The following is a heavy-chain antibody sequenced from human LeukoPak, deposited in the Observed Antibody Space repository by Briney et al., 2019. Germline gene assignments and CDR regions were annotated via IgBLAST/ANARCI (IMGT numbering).Heavy chain of an antibody. D-gene: IGHD3-10*01. CDR3: ARCYYYGSGSYNYGFDP. CDR2: IYYSGST. J-gene: IGHJ5*02. Sequence: SETLSLTCTVSGGSISSSSYYWGWIRQPPGKGLEWIGNIYYSGSTYYNPSLKSRVTISVDTSKNQFSLKLSSVTAADTAVYYCARCYYYGSGSYNYGFDPWGQGTLVTVSS. CDR1: GGSISSSSYY. V-gene: IGHV4-39*07.